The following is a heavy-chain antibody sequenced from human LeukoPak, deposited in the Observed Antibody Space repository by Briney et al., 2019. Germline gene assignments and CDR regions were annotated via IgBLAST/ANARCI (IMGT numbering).Heavy chain of an antibody. V-gene: IGHV3-23*01. CDR2: ISGSGGST. CDR3: PKKWGPLQLWSPGAFDP. J-gene: IGHJ5*02. D-gene: IGHD5-18*01. Sequence: GGSLRLSCAASGFTFSGYAMSWVGQAPGKGLEGVSAISGSGGSTYYADSVKGRFTISRDSSKKTLYLQINSPRAEHPAVHYCPKKWGPLQLWSPGAFDPWRQGTLVTVSS. CDR1: GFTFSGYA.